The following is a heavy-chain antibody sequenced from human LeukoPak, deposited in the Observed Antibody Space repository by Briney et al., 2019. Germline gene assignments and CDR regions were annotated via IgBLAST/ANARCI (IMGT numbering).Heavy chain of an antibody. Sequence: ASVKVSCTASGYTFTDYAMNWVRQAPGQGPEWMGWINTKTGNPTYAQGFKGRFVFSLDTSVTTAYIEIISLKAEDTAVYYCARKFDLGGYLYSSLIPRLDHWGQGTLVNVSS. CDR3: ARKFDLGGYLYSSLIPRLDH. D-gene: IGHD3-16*01. CDR2: INTKTGNP. CDR1: GYTFTDYA. J-gene: IGHJ4*02. V-gene: IGHV7-4-1*02.